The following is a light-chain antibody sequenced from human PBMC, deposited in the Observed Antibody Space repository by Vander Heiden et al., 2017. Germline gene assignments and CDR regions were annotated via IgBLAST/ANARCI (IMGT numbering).Light chain of an antibody. V-gene: IGLV3-1*01. CDR1: NWVDKG. CDR2: QDR. CDR3: QAWDSSVLYV. Sequence: SYGLTHPPSVYVPPGQAATTTCAGKNWVDKGVSWYKHKSGQSPVLVKYQDRRRPAGTPDRFAASQSGETATLTIGDNEDMEEDDYYCQAWDSSVLYVFGSGTKVTVL. J-gene: IGLJ1*01.